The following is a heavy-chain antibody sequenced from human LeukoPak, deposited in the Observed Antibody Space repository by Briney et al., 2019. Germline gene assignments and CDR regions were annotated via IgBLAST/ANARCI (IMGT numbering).Heavy chain of an antibody. CDR2: IYYSGST. D-gene: IGHD6-19*01. CDR1: GGSISSYY. CDR3: ARGGAVAGNDYYYYYGMDV. V-gene: IGHV4-59*01. Sequence: PSETLSLTCTVSGGSISSYYWSWIRQPPGKGLEWIGYIYYSGSTNYNPSLKSRVTISVDTSKNQFSLKLSSVTAADTAVYYCARGGAVAGNDYYYYYGMDVWGQGTTVTVSS. J-gene: IGHJ6*02.